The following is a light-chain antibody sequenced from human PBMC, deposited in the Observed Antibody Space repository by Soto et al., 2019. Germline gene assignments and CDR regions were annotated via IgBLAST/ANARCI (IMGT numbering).Light chain of an antibody. CDR2: DDN. V-gene: IGLV1-51*01. Sequence: QSVLTQPPSVSAAPGQKVTISCSGSSSNIGGNSVSWYQQLPGTAPRLLIYDDNKRPSGIPDRFSGSKSGTSATLGITGFQTGDEADYYCGSWDSSLSAYVFGTGTRSPS. CDR3: GSWDSSLSAYV. CDR1: SSNIGGNS. J-gene: IGLJ1*01.